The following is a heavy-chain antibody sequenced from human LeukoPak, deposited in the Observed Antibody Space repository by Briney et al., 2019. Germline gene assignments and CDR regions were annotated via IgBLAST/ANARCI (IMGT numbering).Heavy chain of an antibody. CDR3: ARHLEYNPGIGAYGYFDN. CDR1: GDSIDTTTFY. J-gene: IGHJ4*02. CDR2: VFKSGNT. Sequence: SETLSLTCTVSGDSIDTTTFYWAWIRQSPGRGLEWIANVFKSGNTYYSPSLRGRVTLSVDTSKNQFSLQLASVTASDTAVYYCARHLEYNPGIGAYGYFDNWGQGTLLTVSS. D-gene: IGHD1-1*01. V-gene: IGHV4-39*01.